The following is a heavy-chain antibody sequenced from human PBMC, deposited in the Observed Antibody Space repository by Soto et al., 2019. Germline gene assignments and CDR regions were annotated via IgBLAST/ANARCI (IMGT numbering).Heavy chain of an antibody. D-gene: IGHD1-7*01. V-gene: IGHV1-18*01. CDR3: ASEQLLITGATGCYYYYYMDV. Sequence: QVQLVQSGAEVKKPGASVKVSCKASGYTFTSYGISWVRQAPGQGLEWMGGISAYNGNTNYAQKQQGRVSMTTYTTTSTADMELRSLRSDATAVYYCASEQLLITGATGCYYYYYMDVWGKGTTVTVSS. CDR2: ISAYNGNT. J-gene: IGHJ6*03. CDR1: GYTFTSYG.